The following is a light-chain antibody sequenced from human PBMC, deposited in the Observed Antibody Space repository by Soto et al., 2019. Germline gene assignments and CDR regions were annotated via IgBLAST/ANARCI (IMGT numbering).Light chain of an antibody. CDR2: GAS. Sequence: EIVLTQSPGTLSLSPGERATLSCRASQSVSGSYLAWYQQRPGQAPSLLIYGASSRATGIPDRFSGSGSGTDFTLTITRLEPEDFAVYYCQQYGSSRWTFGRGTKVDIK. V-gene: IGKV3-20*01. CDR3: QQYGSSRWT. J-gene: IGKJ1*01. CDR1: QSVSGSY.